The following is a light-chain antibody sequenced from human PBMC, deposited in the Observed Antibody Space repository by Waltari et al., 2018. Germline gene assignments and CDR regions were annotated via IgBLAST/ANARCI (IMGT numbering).Light chain of an antibody. J-gene: IGKJ1*01. CDR3: QQYYNTPQA. V-gene: IGKV4-1*01. Sequence: DIVMTQSPDSLVVSLGERATINCKSSQSVLYSSNNKNYLAWYQQKPGQPPRLLIYWASTRESGVPDRFSGSGSGTDFTLTISSLQAEDVALYYCQQYYNTPQAFGQGP. CDR2: WAS. CDR1: QSVLYSSNNKNY.